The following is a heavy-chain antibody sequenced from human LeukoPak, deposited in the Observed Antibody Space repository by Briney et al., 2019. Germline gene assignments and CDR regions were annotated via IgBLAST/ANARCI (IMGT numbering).Heavy chain of an antibody. J-gene: IGHJ4*02. CDR2: ISYDGSNK. D-gene: IGHD3-3*01. Sequence: GGSLRLSCAASEFTFSSYAMPWVRQAPGKGLEWVAVISYDGSNKYYADSVKGRFTISRDNSKNTLYLQMNSLRAEDTAVYYCARDRPNYDFWSGYYTGIPNYWGQGTLVTVSS. CDR3: ARDRPNYDFWSGYYTGIPNY. V-gene: IGHV3-30-3*01. CDR1: EFTFSSYA.